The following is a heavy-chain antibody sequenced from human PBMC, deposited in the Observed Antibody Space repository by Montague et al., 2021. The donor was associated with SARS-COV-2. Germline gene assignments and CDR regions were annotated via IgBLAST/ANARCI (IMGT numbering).Heavy chain of an antibody. D-gene: IGHD3-3*01. J-gene: IGHJ5*02. CDR1: GGSISSSSYY. Sequence: SETLSPTCTVSGGSISSSSYYWVWIRQPPGKGLEWIGSIYYSGSTYYNPSLKSRVTISVDTSKNQFSLKSSSVTAADTAVYYCARHSPFTIFGVVTTPGWFDPWGQGTLVTVSS. CDR3: ARHSPFTIFGVVTTPGWFDP. V-gene: IGHV4-39*01. CDR2: IYYSGST.